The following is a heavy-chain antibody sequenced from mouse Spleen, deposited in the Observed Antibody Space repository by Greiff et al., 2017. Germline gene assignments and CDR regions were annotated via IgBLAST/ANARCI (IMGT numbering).Heavy chain of an antibody. V-gene: IGHV1-19*01. CDR2: INPYNGGT. Sequence: VQLKQSGPVLVKPGASVKMSCKASGYTFTDYYMNWVKQSHGKSLEWIGVINPYNGGTSYNQKFKGKATLTVDKSSSTAYMELNSLTSEDSAVYYCARRHYGSSSSDYWGQGTTLTVSS. CDR1: GYTFTDYY. CDR3: ARRHYGSSSSDY. D-gene: IGHD1-1*01. J-gene: IGHJ2*01.